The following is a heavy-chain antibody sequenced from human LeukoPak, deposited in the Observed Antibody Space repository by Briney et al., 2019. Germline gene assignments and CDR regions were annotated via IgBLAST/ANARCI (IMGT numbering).Heavy chain of an antibody. D-gene: IGHD3-16*01. Sequence: GESLKISCKCSGYSFTTYWIGWVRQMPGKGLEWMGIIYPGDSDARYGPSFQGQVTISVDKSINTAYLQWSSLRASDTAMYYCARQITFGGVEFDPWGQGTLVTVSS. J-gene: IGHJ5*02. CDR1: GYSFTTYW. V-gene: IGHV5-51*01. CDR3: ARQITFGGVEFDP. CDR2: IYPGDSDA.